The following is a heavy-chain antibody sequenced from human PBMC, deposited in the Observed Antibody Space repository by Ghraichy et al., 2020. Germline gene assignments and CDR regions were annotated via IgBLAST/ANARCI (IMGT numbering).Heavy chain of an antibody. V-gene: IGHV4-39*01. CDR2: IYYSGST. Sequence: SETLSLTCTVSGGSISSSSYYWGGIRQPPGKGLEWIGGIYYSGSTYYNPSLKSRVTISVDTSKNQFSLKLSSVTAADTAVYYCARHIGGNFDYWGQGTLVTVSS. J-gene: IGHJ4*02. CDR1: GGSISSSSYY. CDR3: ARHIGGNFDY. D-gene: IGHD4-23*01.